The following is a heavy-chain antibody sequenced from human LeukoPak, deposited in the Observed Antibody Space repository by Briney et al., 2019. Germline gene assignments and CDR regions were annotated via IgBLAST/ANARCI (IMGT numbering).Heavy chain of an antibody. D-gene: IGHD4-17*01. CDR2: INPNSGGT. CDR3: AREELYGDYVADYFDY. V-gene: IGHV1-2*02. J-gene: IGHJ4*02. CDR1: GYTFTGYY. Sequence: ASVKVSCKASGYTFTGYYMHWVRQAPGQGLEWMGWINPNSGGTNYAQKFQGRVTMTRDTSISTAYMELSSLRSEDTAVYYCAREELYGDYVADYFDYWGQGTLVTVSS.